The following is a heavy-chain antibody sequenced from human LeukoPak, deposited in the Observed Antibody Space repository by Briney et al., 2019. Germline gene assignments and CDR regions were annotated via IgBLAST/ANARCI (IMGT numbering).Heavy chain of an antibody. J-gene: IGHJ4*02. V-gene: IGHV1-69*13. CDR1: GGTFSSYA. CDR3: ARGGYYYDSSSYSHLPDY. CDR2: IIPIVGTT. Sequence: ASVKVSCKASGGTFSSYAISWVRQAPGQGLEWMGGIIPIVGTTNYAQMFQGRVTITADESTSTAYMELSSLRSEDTAVYYCARGGYYYDSSSYSHLPDYWGQGTLVTVSA. D-gene: IGHD3-22*01.